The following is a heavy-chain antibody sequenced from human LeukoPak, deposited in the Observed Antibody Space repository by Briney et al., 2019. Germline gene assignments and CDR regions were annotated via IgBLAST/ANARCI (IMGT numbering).Heavy chain of an antibody. CDR1: GFTFSTFW. CDR2: IKQDGSEK. V-gene: IGHV3-7*01. D-gene: IGHD3-9*01. CDR3: ARNQYLPFDIFNV. J-gene: IGHJ3*01. Sequence: GGSLRLSCAASGFTFSTFWMSWVRQAPGKGLEWVANIKQDGSEKYYVDSVKGRFSIARDNARNSLYLQMSRLRAEDTAVYYCARNQYLPFDIFNVWGQGTMVTVSS.